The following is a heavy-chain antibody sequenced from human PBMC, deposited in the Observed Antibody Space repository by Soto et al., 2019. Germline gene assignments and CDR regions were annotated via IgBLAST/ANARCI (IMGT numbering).Heavy chain of an antibody. D-gene: IGHD3-10*01. CDR2: INPIVSMS. V-gene: IGHV1-69*02. CDR3: AASYGSGYRAFDY. J-gene: IGHJ4*02. CDR1: GDTFSFYT. Sequence: QVQLVQSGTEVKKPGSSVKVSCKASGDTFSFYTINWVRQAPGLGLEWVGRINPIVSMSNYAQKFQGRVSMTADKSTSTACMELRSLRSDDTAMYCCAASYGSGYRAFDYWGQGALVIVSS.